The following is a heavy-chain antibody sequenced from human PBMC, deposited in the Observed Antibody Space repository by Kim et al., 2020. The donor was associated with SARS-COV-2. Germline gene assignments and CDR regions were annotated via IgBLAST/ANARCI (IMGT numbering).Heavy chain of an antibody. CDR2: IYYSGST. D-gene: IGHD3-10*01. CDR3: ARSLYYYGSGSYYRSQICFDP. J-gene: IGHJ5*02. CDR1: GGSISSYY. Sequence: SETLSLTCTVSGGSISSYYWSWIRQPPGKGLEWIGYIYYSGSTNYNPSLKSRVTISVDTSKNQFSLKLSSVTAADTAVYYCARSLYYYGSGSYYRSQICFDPWGQGTLVTVSS. V-gene: IGHV4-59*13.